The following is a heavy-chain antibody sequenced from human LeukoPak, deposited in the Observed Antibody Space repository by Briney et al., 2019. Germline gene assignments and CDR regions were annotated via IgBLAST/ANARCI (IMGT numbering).Heavy chain of an antibody. Sequence: GGSLRLSCAASGFTFSSYAMHWVRQAPGKGLEWVAVISYDGSNKYYADSVKGRFTISRDNSKNTLYLQMNSLRAEDTAVYYCARGGDSRSDWGQGTLVTVSS. CDR1: GFTFSSYA. J-gene: IGHJ4*02. CDR2: ISYDGSNK. V-gene: IGHV3-30*04. CDR3: ARGGDSRSD. D-gene: IGHD6-13*01.